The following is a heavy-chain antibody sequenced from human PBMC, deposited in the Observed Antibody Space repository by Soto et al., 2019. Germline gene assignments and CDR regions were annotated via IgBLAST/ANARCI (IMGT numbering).Heavy chain of an antibody. J-gene: IGHJ4*02. CDR2: IYYSGST. Sequence: SETLSLTCTVSGGSISSYYWSWIRQPSGKGLEWIGYIYYSGSTNYNPSLKSRVTISVDTSKNQFSLKLSSVTAADTAVYYCARGGGSGWYFDYWGQGTLVTVSS. CDR1: GGSISSYY. V-gene: IGHV4-59*01. D-gene: IGHD6-19*01. CDR3: ARGGGSGWYFDY.